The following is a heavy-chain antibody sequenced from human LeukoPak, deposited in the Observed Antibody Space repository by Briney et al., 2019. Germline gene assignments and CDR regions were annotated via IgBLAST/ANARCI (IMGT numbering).Heavy chain of an antibody. CDR2: ISYDGSNK. CDR1: GFTFSSYA. J-gene: IGHJ6*02. Sequence: GRSLRLSCAASGFTFSSYAMHWVRQAPGKGLEWVAVISYDGSNKYYADSVKGRFTISRDNSKNTLYLQMNSLRAEDTAVYYCARGSLWSGYLSYYYGMDVWAKGPRSPSP. CDR3: ARGSLWSGYLSYYYGMDV. D-gene: IGHD3-3*01. V-gene: IGHV3-30-3*01.